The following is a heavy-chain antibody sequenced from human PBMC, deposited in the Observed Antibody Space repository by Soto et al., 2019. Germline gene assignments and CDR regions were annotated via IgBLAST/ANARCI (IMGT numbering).Heavy chain of an antibody. D-gene: IGHD1-1*01. CDR1: GGSFSGYY. V-gene: IGHV4-34*01. CDR2: INHSGIT. Sequence: PSETLSLPCAVYGGSFSGYYCSWIRQPPWKGLEWIGEINHSGITNYNPSLTSRVTISVDTSKNHFSLKLSSVTAAATAVYYCAILNKTTGIEYWGQGTLVTVSS. CDR3: AILNKTTGIEY. J-gene: IGHJ4*02.